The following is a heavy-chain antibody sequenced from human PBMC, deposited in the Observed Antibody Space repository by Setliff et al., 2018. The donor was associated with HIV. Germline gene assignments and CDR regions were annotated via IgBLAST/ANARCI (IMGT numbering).Heavy chain of an antibody. CDR2: LDPRDSYT. CDR3: ARLLRRPHDFFYMDV. V-gene: IGHV5-10-1*01. D-gene: IGHD2-15*01. CDR1: GYTFSNFW. Sequence: GESLNISCKGSGYTFSNFWISWVRQMPGKGLEWMGRLDPRDSYTDYSPSFQGHVTISGDKSGSTAYLQWSSLKASDTAAYYCARLLRRPHDFFYMDVWGKGTTVTVSS. J-gene: IGHJ6*03.